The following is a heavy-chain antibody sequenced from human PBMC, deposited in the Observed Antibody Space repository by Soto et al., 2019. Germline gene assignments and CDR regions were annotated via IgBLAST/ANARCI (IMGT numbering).Heavy chain of an antibody. CDR2: IYTSGST. V-gene: IGHV4-4*07. CDR3: ATDLMVREIPKWFDP. J-gene: IGHJ5*02. CDR1: GGSISSYY. D-gene: IGHD3-10*01. Sequence: SETLSLTCTVSGGSISSYYWSWIRQPAGKGLEWIGRIYTSGSTNYNPSLKSRVTMSVDTSKNQFSLKMSSVTAADTAVYYCATDLMVREIPKWFDPFGQGTLVTVSS.